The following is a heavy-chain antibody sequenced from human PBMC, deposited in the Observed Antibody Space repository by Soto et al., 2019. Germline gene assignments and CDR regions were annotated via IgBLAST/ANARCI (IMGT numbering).Heavy chain of an antibody. CDR2: MNPNNGNT. D-gene: IGHD6-13*01. CDR1: GYTFTSYD. J-gene: IGHJ3*02. CDR3: ASTRIAAAVTDAFDI. V-gene: IGHV1-8*01. Sequence: ASVKVSCKASGYTFTSYDINWVRQATGQGLEWMGWMNPNNGNTDYAQKFQGRVTMTRNTSISTAYMELSSLRSEDTAVYYCASTRIAAAVTDAFDIWGQGTMVTVS.